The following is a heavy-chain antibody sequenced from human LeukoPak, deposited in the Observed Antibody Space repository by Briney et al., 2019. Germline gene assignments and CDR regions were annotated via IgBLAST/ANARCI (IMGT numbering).Heavy chain of an antibody. CDR2: ISWDGGST. D-gene: IGHD6-6*01. Sequence: GSLRLSCAASGVTFNDYSLFWVRQGPGKGLEWVAFISWDGGSTYFSDSVRGRFTISRDNSKNSMSLQMNSLKIEDTALYYCAKGGAYSSSSPYMDVWGKGTTVTVSS. CDR3: AKGGAYSSSSPYMDV. V-gene: IGHV3-43*01. CDR1: GVTFNDYS. J-gene: IGHJ6*03.